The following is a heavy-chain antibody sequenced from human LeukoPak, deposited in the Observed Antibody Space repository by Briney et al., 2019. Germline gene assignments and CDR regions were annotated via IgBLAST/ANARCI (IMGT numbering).Heavy chain of an antibody. Sequence: SETLSLTCAVSGYSISSGYYWGWIRQPPGKGLEWIGSNYHSGSTYYNPSLKSRVTISVDTSKNQFSLKLSSVTAADTAVYYCARVGRYSSSWYVPGNYYFDYWGQGTLVTVSS. CDR3: ARVGRYSSSWYVPGNYYFDY. V-gene: IGHV4-38-2*01. D-gene: IGHD6-13*01. CDR2: NYHSGST. J-gene: IGHJ4*02. CDR1: GYSISSGYY.